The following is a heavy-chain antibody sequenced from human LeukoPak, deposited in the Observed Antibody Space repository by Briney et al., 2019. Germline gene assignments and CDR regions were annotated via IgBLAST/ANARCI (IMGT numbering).Heavy chain of an antibody. CDR1: GFTFDDYA. CDR3: ARERDEGFDY. J-gene: IGHJ4*02. V-gene: IGHV3-9*01. D-gene: IGHD5-24*01. CDR2: ISWNSGSI. Sequence: GGSLRLSCAASGFTFDDYAMHWVRQAPGKGLEWVSGISWNSGSIGYADSVKGRFTISRDNARNSLYLQMNSLKAEDTAVYYCARERDEGFDYWGQGTLVTVSS.